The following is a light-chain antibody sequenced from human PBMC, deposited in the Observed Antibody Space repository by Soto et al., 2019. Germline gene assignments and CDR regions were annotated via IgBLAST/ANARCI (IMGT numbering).Light chain of an antibody. J-gene: IGKJ5*01. CDR1: PSVTNY. V-gene: IGKV3-11*01. CDR3: QQRNIWPPVT. Sequence: ELLPTHSQLTFTLSQGARASXSCGASPSVTNYLAWYQQKPGQPPRLLIYGAFNRAAGIPARFSGSRSGTDFTLTISSLEPEDSAVYYCQQRNIWPPVTFGQGARLEIK. CDR2: GAF.